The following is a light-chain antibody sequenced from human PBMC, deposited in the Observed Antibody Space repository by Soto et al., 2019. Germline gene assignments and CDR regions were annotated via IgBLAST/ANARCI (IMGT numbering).Light chain of an antibody. CDR1: QSVSSN. CDR2: GAS. Sequence: EIVMTQSPATLSVSPGDRATLSCRASQSVSSNVAWYQQRPGQAPRLLIFGASTRATGLPARFSGSGSGTDFTLTISRLEPEDFAVYSCQQYGGSPLFTFGPGTRVDFK. J-gene: IGKJ3*01. CDR3: QQYGGSPLFT. V-gene: IGKV3-15*01.